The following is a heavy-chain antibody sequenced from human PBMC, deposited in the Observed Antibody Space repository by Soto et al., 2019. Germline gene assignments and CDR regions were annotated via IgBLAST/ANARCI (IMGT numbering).Heavy chain of an antibody. Sequence: ASVKVSCKASVYTFTSYDINWVRQATGQGPEWMGWMNPNSGNTGYAQKFQGRVTMTRNTSISTAYMELSSLRSEDTAVYYCARGLLLAAGINWFDPWGQGTLGTVSS. CDR3: ARGLLLAAGINWFDP. CDR1: VYTFTSYD. V-gene: IGHV1-8*01. D-gene: IGHD6-13*01. CDR2: MNPNSGNT. J-gene: IGHJ5*02.